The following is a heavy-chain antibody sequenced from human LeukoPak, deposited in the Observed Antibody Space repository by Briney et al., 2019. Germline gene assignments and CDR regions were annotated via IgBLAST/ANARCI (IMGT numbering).Heavy chain of an antibody. CDR2: IYTGGNT. CDR3: ARGDDSGYYDYFDY. J-gene: IGHJ4*02. D-gene: IGHD3-22*01. CDR1: GFTVDSHY. Sequence: GGTLRLSCAAYGFTVDSHYLSWVSQAPGKGLEWVSTIYTGGNTYYAASVKGRFTISRDFSKNTVFLHMNSLRAEDTAMYYCARGDDSGYYDYFDYWGQGALVTVSS. V-gene: IGHV3-53*01.